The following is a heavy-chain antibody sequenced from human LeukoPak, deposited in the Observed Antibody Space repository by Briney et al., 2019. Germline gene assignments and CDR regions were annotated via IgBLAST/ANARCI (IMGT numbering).Heavy chain of an antibody. V-gene: IGHV3-23*01. CDR1: GFTFSSYA. CDR3: AKRKTYSGYHDAFDI. Sequence: PGGSLRLSCAASGFTFSSYAMSWVRQARGKGLEWVSAISGSGGSTYYADSVKGRFTISRDNSKNTLYLQMNSLRAEDTAVYYCAKRKTYSGYHDAFDIWGQGTMVTVSS. J-gene: IGHJ3*02. D-gene: IGHD5-12*01. CDR2: ISGSGGST.